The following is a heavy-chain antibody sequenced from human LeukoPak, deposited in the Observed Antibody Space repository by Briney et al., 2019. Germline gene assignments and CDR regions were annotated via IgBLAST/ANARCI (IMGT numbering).Heavy chain of an antibody. Sequence: SSETLSLTCTVSGGSIRSDGYYWGWIRQHPEKGLEWIVHIYSSGSTYYNPSLKSRVTISVDPSKNQFSLNLTAVTAADTAVYYCARKSRGYDFPWFDPWGQGILGTVSS. CDR2: IYSSGST. V-gene: IGHV4-31*03. J-gene: IGHJ5*02. CDR1: GGSIRSDGYY. CDR3: ARKSRGYDFPWFDP. D-gene: IGHD5-12*01.